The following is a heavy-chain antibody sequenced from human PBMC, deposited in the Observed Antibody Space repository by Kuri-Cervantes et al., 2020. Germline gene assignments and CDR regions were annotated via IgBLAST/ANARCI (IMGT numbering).Heavy chain of an antibody. D-gene: IGHD3-10*01. Sequence: GGSLRLSCAASGFTFSSYGMHWVRQAPGKGLEWVAVISYDGSNKYYADSVKGRFTISRDNSKNSLYLQMNSLRAEDTAVYYCAKDLLLWFGKNGMDVWGQGTTVTVSS. CDR2: ISYDGSNK. J-gene: IGHJ6*02. V-gene: IGHV3-30*18. CDR3: AKDLLLWFGKNGMDV. CDR1: GFTFSSYG.